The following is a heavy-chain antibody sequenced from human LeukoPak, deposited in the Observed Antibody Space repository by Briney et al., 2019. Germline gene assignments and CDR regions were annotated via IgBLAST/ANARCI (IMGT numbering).Heavy chain of an antibody. D-gene: IGHD5-18*01. J-gene: IGHJ4*02. CDR3: ARGSHSYGWYYFDY. CDR2: IYYSGST. V-gene: IGHV4-59*01. CDR1: GGSISSFY. Sequence: PSETLSLTCTVSGGSISSFYWSWIRQPPGKGLEWIGYIYYSGSTNYNPSLKSRVTISVDASKNQFSLKLSSVTAADTAVYYCARGSHSYGWYYFDYWGQGTLVTVSS.